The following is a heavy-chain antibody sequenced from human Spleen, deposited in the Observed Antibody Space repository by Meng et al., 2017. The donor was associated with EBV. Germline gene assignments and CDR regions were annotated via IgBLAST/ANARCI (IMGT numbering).Heavy chain of an antibody. CDR1: GGSFTGHY. J-gene: IGHJ5*02. CDR2: VDQSGVS. V-gene: IGHV4-34*01. D-gene: IGHD3-22*01. Sequence: QGQPHQWGDGMLKPSETLSRTVAVDGGSFTGHYLSWIRQPPGKGLEWIGEVDQSGVSNYNPSLKSRVTMSLDTSKNQFSLKLSSVTAADTAVYYCASRGDGIFSNYDWFDLWGQGTLVTVSS. CDR3: ASRGDGIFSNYDWFDL.